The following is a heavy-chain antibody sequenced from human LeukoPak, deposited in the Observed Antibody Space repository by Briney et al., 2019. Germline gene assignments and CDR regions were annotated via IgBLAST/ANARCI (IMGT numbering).Heavy chain of an antibody. CDR2: LYSSENI. CDR1: GGSFSNGISY. CDR3: ARTYSSGWYRYFDY. J-gene: IGHJ4*02. V-gene: IGHV4-61*02. D-gene: IGHD6-19*01. Sequence: SQTLSLTCTVSGGSFSNGISYLSWVRQPAGRGLEWIGLLYSSENINYNPSLKSRVTISLDTSKNQFSLKLSSVTAADTAVYYCARTYSSGWYRYFDYWGQGTLVTVSS.